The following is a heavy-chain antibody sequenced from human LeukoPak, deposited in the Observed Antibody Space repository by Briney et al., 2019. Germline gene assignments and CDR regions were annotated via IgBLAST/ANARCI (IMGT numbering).Heavy chain of an antibody. J-gene: IGHJ6*02. CDR2: IKQDGSEK. D-gene: IGHD2-15*01. CDR3: ARDGGGYCSGGSCYWDYYYGMDV. CDR1: GFTFSSYW. V-gene: IGHV3-7*01. Sequence: GGSLRLSCAASGFTFSSYWMSWVRQAPGKGLEWVANIKQDGSEKYYVDSVKGRFTISRDNAKNSLYLQMNSLRAEDTAVYYCARDGGGYCSGGSCYWDYYYGMDVWGQGTTVTVSS.